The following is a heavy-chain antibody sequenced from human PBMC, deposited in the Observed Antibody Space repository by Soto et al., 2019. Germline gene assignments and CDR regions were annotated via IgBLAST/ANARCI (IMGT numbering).Heavy chain of an antibody. CDR2: IFPSDSDT. CDR1: GYRFTSYW. D-gene: IGHD3-22*01. CDR3: ARKDKSGYFNWFDP. V-gene: IGHV5-51*01. J-gene: IGHJ5*02. Sequence: GESLKLSCRTSGYRFTSYWIAWVLQMPGKGLEWMGIIFPSDSDTRYSPSFQGQVTISADRSTSTVFLQWASLKASDTAVYFCARKDKSGYFNWFDPWGQGTLVTVSS.